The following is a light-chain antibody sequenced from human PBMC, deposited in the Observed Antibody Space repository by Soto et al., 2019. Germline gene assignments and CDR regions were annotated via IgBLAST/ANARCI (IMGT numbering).Light chain of an antibody. J-gene: IGLJ2*01. Sequence: QLVLTQSPSASASLGASVKLTWTRSSGHSSYAIAWHQQQPEKGPRYLMKLDSDGSHTKGDAIPDRFSGSSSGAERYLTISSLQSEDEADYYCQTWGTGIHVVFGGGTKLTVL. CDR3: QTWGTGIHVV. CDR2: LDSDGSH. V-gene: IGLV4-69*01. CDR1: SGHSSYA.